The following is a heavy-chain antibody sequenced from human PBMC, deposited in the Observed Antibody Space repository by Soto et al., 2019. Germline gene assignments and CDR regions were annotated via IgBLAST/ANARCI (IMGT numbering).Heavy chain of an antibody. D-gene: IGHD6-13*01. CDR1: GGSISSSSYY. CDR3: ARKLAAAAGAYYYYYGMDV. V-gene: IGHV4-39*01. Sequence: SETLSLTCTVSGGSISSSSYYWGWIRQPPGKGLEWIGSIYYSGSTYYNPSLKSRVTISVDTSKNQFSLKLSSVTAADTAVYYCARKLAAAAGAYYYYYGMDVWGQGTTVTVSS. CDR2: IYYSGST. J-gene: IGHJ6*02.